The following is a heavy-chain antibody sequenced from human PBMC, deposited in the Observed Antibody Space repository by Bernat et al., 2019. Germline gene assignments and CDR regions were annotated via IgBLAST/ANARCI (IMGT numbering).Heavy chain of an antibody. J-gene: IGHJ5*01. CDR2: ISYDGSNK. V-gene: IGHV3-30-3*01. CDR3: SGWFDY. CDR1: GFTFSSYA. Sequence: QVQLVESGGGVVQPGRSLRLSCAASGFTFSSYAMHWVRQAPGKGLEWVAVISYDGSNKYYADSVKGRFTISRDNSKNTLYLQMNSLRAEDTAVYYCSGWFDYWGQGTLVTVSS.